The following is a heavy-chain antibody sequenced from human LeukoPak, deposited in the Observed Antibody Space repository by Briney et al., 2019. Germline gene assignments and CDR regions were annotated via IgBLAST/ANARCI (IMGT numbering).Heavy chain of an antibody. CDR2: IQRDGSEE. Sequence: GGSLRLSCTASGLTLSSYWMTWVRQAPGKGLEWVATIQRDGSEEYYLDSVKGRFTISRDNSKNTLYLQMNSLRAEDTAVYYCARGTPSSSGWLYYGMDVWGQGTTVTVSS. D-gene: IGHD6-19*01. J-gene: IGHJ6*02. CDR1: GLTLSSYW. CDR3: ARGTPSSSGWLYYGMDV. V-gene: IGHV3-7*01.